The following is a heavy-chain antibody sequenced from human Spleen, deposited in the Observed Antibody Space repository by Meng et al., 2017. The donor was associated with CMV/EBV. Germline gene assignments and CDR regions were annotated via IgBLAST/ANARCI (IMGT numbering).Heavy chain of an antibody. D-gene: IGHD2-21*01. CDR2: ISYDGSNK. V-gene: IGHV3-30*04. CDR1: GFTFTSYA. Sequence: GGSLRLSCAASGFTFTSYAMHWVRQAPGKGLEWVAVISYDGSNKYYADAVKGRFTISRDNAKNSLYLQMNSLRAEDTALYYCARTCGGDCRRGFDYWGQGTLVTVSS. J-gene: IGHJ4*02. CDR3: ARTCGGDCRRGFDY.